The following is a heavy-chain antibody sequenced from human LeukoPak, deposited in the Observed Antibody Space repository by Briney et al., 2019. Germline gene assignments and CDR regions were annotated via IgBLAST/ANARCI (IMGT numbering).Heavy chain of an antibody. D-gene: IGHD6-19*01. CDR2: IHPGGTI. Sequence: PSETLSLTCSVSGGSISSSNYYWGWIRQPPGKGLEWVSVIHPGGTIYYADSVKGTFTISRDNSKNTLYLEMNTLRVEDTAVYYCAMYSSAWYAVYWGQGTLVTVSS. CDR3: AMYSSAWYAVY. CDR1: GGSISSSNYY. J-gene: IGHJ4*02. V-gene: IGHV3-66*01.